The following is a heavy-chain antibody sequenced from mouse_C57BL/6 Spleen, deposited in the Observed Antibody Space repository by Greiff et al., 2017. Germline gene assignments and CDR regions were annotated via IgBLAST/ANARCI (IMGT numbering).Heavy chain of an antibody. CDR3: TRLTGTWWYFDV. V-gene: IGHV5-9-1*02. CDR1: GFTFSSYA. J-gene: IGHJ1*03. Sequence: EVQLQESGEGLVKPGGSLKLSCAASGFTFSSYAMSWVRQTPEKRLEWVAYISSGGDYIYYADTVKGRFTISRDNARNTLYLQMSSLKSEDTAMYYCTRLTGTWWYFDVWGTGTTVTVSS. CDR2: ISSGGDYI. D-gene: IGHD4-1*01.